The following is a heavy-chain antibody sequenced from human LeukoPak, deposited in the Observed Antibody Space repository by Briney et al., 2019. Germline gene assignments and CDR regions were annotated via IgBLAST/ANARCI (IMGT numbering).Heavy chain of an antibody. D-gene: IGHD3-22*01. CDR2: INSDGSRT. J-gene: IGHJ5*02. CDR3: ARDRSYYYDSSGESP. Sequence: PGGSLRLSCVAYGFTFSSYWMHWVHQAPGKGLVWVSRINSDGSRTSYTDSVKGRFTISRDNAKNTLYLQMNSLRAEDTAVYYCARDRSYYYDSSGESPWGQGTLVTVSS. CDR1: GFTFSSYW. V-gene: IGHV3-74*01.